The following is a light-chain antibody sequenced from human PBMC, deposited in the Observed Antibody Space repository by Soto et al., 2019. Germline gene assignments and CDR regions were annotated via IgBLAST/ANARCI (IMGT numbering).Light chain of an antibody. CDR1: QSVSSTY. J-gene: IGKJ1*01. V-gene: IGKV3-20*01. CDR2: DVS. Sequence: EVVMTQSPVTLSLSPGERATLSCRASQSVSSTYLAWYQQKPGRAPRLLIHDVSRRVTGIPDRFSGSGSGTDFTLTISRLEPEDFAVYYCQQYGNSPWAFGQGTKVDIK. CDR3: QQYGNSPWA.